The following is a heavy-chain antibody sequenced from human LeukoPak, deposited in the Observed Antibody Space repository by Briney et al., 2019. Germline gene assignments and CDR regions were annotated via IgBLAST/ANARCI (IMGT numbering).Heavy chain of an antibody. Sequence: GGSLRLSCAASGFTFSSYEMNWVRQAPGKGLEWVSYISSSGSTIYYADSVKGRFTISRDNSKNTLYLQMNSLRAEDTAVYYCARDPSSSWIDQEAIRYYFDYWGQGTLVTVSS. CDR1: GFTFSSYE. V-gene: IGHV3-48*03. CDR3: ARDPSSSWIDQEAIRYYFDY. CDR2: ISSSGSTI. J-gene: IGHJ4*02. D-gene: IGHD6-13*01.